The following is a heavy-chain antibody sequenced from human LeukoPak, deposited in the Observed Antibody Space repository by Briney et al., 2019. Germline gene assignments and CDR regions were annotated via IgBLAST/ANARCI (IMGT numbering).Heavy chain of an antibody. D-gene: IGHD6-19*01. CDR2: INPNSGGT. V-gene: IGHV1-2*06. CDR1: GYTFTGYY. CDR3: ARATNEQWLPRFDS. Sequence: ASVKVSCKASGYTFTGYYMHWVRQAPGQGLEWMGLINPNSGGTNYAQKFQGRVTMTRDTSISTAYMELSRLRSDETAVYYCARATNEQWLPRFDSWGQGTLVTVSS. J-gene: IGHJ4*02.